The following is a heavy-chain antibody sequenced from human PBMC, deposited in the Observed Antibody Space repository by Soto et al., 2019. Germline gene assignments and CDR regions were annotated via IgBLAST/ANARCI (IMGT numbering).Heavy chain of an antibody. Sequence: ASVKVSCKASGYTFTSYCISWVRQAPGQGLEWMGWISAYNGNTNYAQKLQGRVTMTTDTSTSTAYMELRSLRSDDTAVYYCARVLIVGATKNWFDPWGQGTLVTVS. J-gene: IGHJ5*02. CDR1: GYTFTSYC. CDR3: ARVLIVGATKNWFDP. D-gene: IGHD1-26*01. CDR2: ISAYNGNT. V-gene: IGHV1-18*01.